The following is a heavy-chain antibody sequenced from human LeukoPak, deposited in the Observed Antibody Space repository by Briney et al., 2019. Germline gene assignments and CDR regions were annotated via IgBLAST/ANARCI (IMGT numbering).Heavy chain of an antibody. CDR3: TMEATMYGVVTDY. J-gene: IGHJ4*02. Sequence: KPGGSLRLSCAASGFTFSKGWMTWVRQAPGKGLEWVGRIERKADGGTSDYAAAVKGRFTISRDDTKNMVYLQMSGLKSEDTGVYFCTMEATMYGVVTDYWGQGTLVTVSS. CDR2: IERKADGGTS. CDR1: GFTFSKGW. V-gene: IGHV3-15*04. D-gene: IGHD3-3*01.